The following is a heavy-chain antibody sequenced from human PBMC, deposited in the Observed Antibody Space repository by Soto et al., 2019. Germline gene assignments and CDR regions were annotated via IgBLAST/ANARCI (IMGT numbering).Heavy chain of an antibody. V-gene: IGHV3-30-3*01. D-gene: IGHD6-25*01. CDR3: ARDYGADSGLNWFDP. CDR2: ISYDGSNK. CDR1: GFTFISYA. Sequence: GGSLRLSCADSGFTFISYAMHWVRQAPGKGLEWVAVISYDGSNKYYADSVKGRFTISRDNSKNTLYLQMNSLRAEDTAVYYCARDYGADSGLNWFDPWGQGNLVTVS. J-gene: IGHJ5*02.